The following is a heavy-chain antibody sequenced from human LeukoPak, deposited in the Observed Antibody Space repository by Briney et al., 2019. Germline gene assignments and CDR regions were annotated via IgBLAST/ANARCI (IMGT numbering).Heavy chain of an antibody. D-gene: IGHD4-17*01. CDR2: IYYSGST. CDR3: ASSPYGRAAFDI. J-gene: IGHJ3*02. CDR1: GFSLRAYD. Sequence: PGGSLRLSCAASGFSLRAYDLIWVRQAPGKGLEWIGYIYYSGSTNYNPSLKSRVTISVDTSKNQFSLKLSSVTAADTAVYYCASSPYGRAAFDIWGQGTMVTVSS. V-gene: IGHV4-59*01.